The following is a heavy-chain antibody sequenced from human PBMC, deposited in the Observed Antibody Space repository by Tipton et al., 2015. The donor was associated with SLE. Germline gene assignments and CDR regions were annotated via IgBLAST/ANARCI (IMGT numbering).Heavy chain of an antibody. CDR1: GGSIHTYY. J-gene: IGHJ6*03. CDR3: ARITNYVGYYYYLDV. CDR2: VFYSGST. Sequence: LRLSCTVSGGSIHTYYWSWIRQLPGKGLEWIGSVFYSGSTNYSPSLKSRVTISLDTSKNQFSLRLRSVTAADTALYYCARITNYVGYYYYLDVWGKGTTVTVSS. V-gene: IGHV4-59*01. D-gene: IGHD3-10*02.